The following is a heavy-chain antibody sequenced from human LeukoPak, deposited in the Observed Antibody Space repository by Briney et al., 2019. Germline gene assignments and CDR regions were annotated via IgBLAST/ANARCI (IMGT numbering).Heavy chain of an antibody. CDR3: ARDPIYYYDSSGYSGDY. V-gene: IGHV1-69*05. CDR2: IIPIFGTA. D-gene: IGHD3-22*01. J-gene: IGHJ4*02. Sequence: SVKVSCKASGGTFSSYAISWVRQAPGQGLEWMGRIIPIFGTANYAQKFQGRVTITTEESTSTAYMELSSLRSEDTAVYYCARDPIYYYDSSGYSGDYWGQGTLVTVSS. CDR1: GGTFSSYA.